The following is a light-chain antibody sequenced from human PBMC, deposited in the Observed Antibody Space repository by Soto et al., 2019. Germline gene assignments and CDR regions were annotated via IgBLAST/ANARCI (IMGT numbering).Light chain of an antibody. J-gene: IGKJ1*01. Sequence: DIQMTPSPSSVSASVGDRVTITCRASQGISSWLAWYQHKLGKAPKLLIYAASSLQSGVPPRFSGSGSGTEFTLTISSLQPEDFASFYCQQANTFPWTFGQGTMVEIK. CDR2: AAS. CDR3: QQANTFPWT. CDR1: QGISSW. V-gene: IGKV1-12*01.